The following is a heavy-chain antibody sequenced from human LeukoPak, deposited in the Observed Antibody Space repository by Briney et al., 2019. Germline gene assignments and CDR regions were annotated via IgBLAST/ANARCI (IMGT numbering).Heavy chain of an antibody. J-gene: IGHJ4*02. CDR1: GFTFSSYA. Sequence: GGSLRLSCAASGFTFSSYAMSWVRQAPGKGLEWVSAISGSGGSTYYADSVKGRFTISRDNSKNTLYLQVNSLRAEDTAVYYCAKYKSIAVAVFDYWGQGTLVTVSS. D-gene: IGHD6-19*01. CDR3: AKYKSIAVAVFDY. V-gene: IGHV3-23*01. CDR2: ISGSGGST.